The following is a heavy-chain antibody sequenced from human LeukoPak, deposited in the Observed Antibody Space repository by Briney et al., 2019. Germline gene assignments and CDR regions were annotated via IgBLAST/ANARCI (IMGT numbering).Heavy chain of an antibody. V-gene: IGHV3-23*01. CDR1: GFTFSSYA. CDR2: MSGSGGST. Sequence: GGSLRLSCAASGFTFSSYAMSWVRQAPGKGLEWVSAMSGSGGSTYYADSVKGRFTISRDNSKNTLYLQMNSLRAEDTAVYYCAKDTYDFWSGYFPVYYFVYWGQGTLVTVSS. J-gene: IGHJ4*02. CDR3: AKDTYDFWSGYFPVYYFVY. D-gene: IGHD3-3*01.